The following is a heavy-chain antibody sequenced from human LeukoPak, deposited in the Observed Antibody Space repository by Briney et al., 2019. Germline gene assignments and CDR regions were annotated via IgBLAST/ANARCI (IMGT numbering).Heavy chain of an antibody. D-gene: IGHD3-10*01. CDR2: IYYSGST. V-gene: IGHV4-39*07. CDR1: GGSISSSSYY. CDR3: ARRFWSSGGSGSYYKIGYYYYMDV. Sequence: SETLSLTCTVSGGSISSSSYYWGWIRQPPGKGLEWIGSIYYSGSTYYNPSLKSRVTISVDTSKNQFSLKLSSVTAADTAVYYCARRFWSSGGSGSYYKIGYYYYMDVWGKGTTVTISS. J-gene: IGHJ6*03.